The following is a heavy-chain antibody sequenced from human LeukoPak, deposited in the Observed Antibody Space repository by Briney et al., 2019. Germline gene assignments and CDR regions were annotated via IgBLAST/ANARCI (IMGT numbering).Heavy chain of an antibody. D-gene: IGHD1-26*01. Sequence: AGGSLRLSCAASGFTFSSYAMSWVRQAPGKGLEWVSAISGSGGSTYYADSVKGRFTISRDNSKNTLYLQMNSLRAEDTAVYYCARDQRSDSYYPWGWFDPWGQGTLVTVSS. CDR1: GFTFSSYA. V-gene: IGHV3-23*01. J-gene: IGHJ5*02. CDR2: ISGSGGST. CDR3: ARDQRSDSYYPWGWFDP.